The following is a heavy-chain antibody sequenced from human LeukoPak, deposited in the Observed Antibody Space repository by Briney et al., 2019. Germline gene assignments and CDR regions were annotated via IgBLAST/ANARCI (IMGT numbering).Heavy chain of an antibody. J-gene: IGHJ5*02. V-gene: IGHV4-59*08. CDR2: VYYSGNT. CDR1: GGSISYYY. Sequence: SETLSLTCTVSGGSISYYYWSWFRQPPGKGLEWIGYVYYSGNTNYSPSLKSRVNISVDTFKNKFSLNLISVTAADTAVYYCARHSCRRCNWFDPWGQGTLVTVSS. CDR3: ARHSCRRCNWFDP.